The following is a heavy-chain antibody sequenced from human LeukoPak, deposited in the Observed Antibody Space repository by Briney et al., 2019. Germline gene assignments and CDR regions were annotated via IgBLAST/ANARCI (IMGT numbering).Heavy chain of an antibody. V-gene: IGHV3-21*01. J-gene: IGHJ4*02. Sequence: GGSLRLSCAASGFTFSSYSMNWVRQAPGKGLEWVSSISSRSSYIYYADSVKGRFTISRDNAKNSLYLQMNSLSAEDTAVYYCARSTPGPRGYFDYWGQGTLVTVSS. CDR3: ARSTPGPRGYFDY. CDR2: ISSRSSYI. CDR1: GFTFSSYS. D-gene: IGHD3-16*01.